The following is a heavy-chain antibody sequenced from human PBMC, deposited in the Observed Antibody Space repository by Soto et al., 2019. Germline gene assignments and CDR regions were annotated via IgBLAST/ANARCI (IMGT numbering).Heavy chain of an antibody. Sequence: GGSLRLSCSASGFTFSEYSMHWVRQAPGKGLQYVSTISSDGDITYYADSVKGRFTISRDNSKNTLYLQMNSLRPEDTAVYYCVKVSTFYDILTGYYSTNFFGPWGQGTLVTVYS. V-gene: IGHV3-64D*06. CDR3: VKVSTFYDILTGYYSTNFFGP. CDR1: GFTFSEYS. J-gene: IGHJ5*02. CDR2: ISSDGDIT. D-gene: IGHD3-9*01.